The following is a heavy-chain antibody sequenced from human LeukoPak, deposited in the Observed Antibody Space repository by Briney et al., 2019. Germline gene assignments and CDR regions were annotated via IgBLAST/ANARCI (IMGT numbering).Heavy chain of an antibody. Sequence: PGGSLRLSCAASGFTFRSYSMTWVRQAPGKGLEWISYISSSSSTIYYADSVKGRFTISGDNAKNSLYLQMNSLRAEDTAVYYCARNLPYYDILTGYYSDYYFDYWGQGTLVTVSS. D-gene: IGHD3-9*01. V-gene: IGHV3-48*04. CDR1: GFTFRSYS. CDR2: ISSSSSTI. J-gene: IGHJ4*02. CDR3: ARNLPYYDILTGYYSDYYFDY.